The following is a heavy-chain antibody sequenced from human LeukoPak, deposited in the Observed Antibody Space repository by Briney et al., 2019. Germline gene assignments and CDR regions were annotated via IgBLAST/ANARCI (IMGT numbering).Heavy chain of an antibody. Sequence: GSLRLPCAASGFTFSNYAMHWVRQAPGKGLEWVAVISYDGSNKYYADSVKGRFTISRDNSKNTLYLQMSSLRAEDTAVYYCARSLATSYYYMDVWGKGTTVTVSS. J-gene: IGHJ6*03. V-gene: IGHV3-30*04. D-gene: IGHD5-12*01. CDR1: GFTFSNYA. CDR2: ISYDGSNK. CDR3: ARSLATSYYYMDV.